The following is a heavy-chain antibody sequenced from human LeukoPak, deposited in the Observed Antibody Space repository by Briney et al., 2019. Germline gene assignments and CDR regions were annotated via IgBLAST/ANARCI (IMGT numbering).Heavy chain of an antibody. CDR3: ATSLGPLTEY. J-gene: IGHJ4*02. D-gene: IGHD7-27*01. CDR1: GFTFSTHW. V-gene: IGHV3-74*01. Sequence: GGSLRLSCAASGFTFSTHWMHWVRQTPGKGLVWVSRINSGGSGTSYAASVEGRFTISRDNAKNTLYLQMNSLRAEDTAVYYCATSLGPLTEYWGQGTLVTVSS. CDR2: INSGGSGT.